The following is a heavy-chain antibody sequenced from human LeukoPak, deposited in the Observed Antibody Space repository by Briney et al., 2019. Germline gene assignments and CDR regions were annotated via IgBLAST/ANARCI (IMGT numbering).Heavy chain of an antibody. V-gene: IGHV6-1*01. CDR1: LDTLSPKMPA. CDR3: ARGTGIYQFDY. Sequence: RALSHTPALSLDTLSPKMPAANWVRQSPSGCLEWQGRTYYKSNYYNDYAVSVKSRITINPDTSKTQFSLQLNSVTPEDTAVYYCARGTGIYQFDYWGQGTLVTVSS. J-gene: IGHJ4*02. D-gene: IGHD1-26*01. CDR2: TYYKSNYYN.